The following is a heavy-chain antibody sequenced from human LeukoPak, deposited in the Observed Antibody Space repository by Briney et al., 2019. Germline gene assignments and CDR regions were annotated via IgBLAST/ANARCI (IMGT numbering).Heavy chain of an antibody. Sequence: GGSLRLSCAASGFAFNNYGTHWVRQAPGKGLEWVAAISYDGRNKHYPDSVKGRFTISRDISTDTLWLQMDSLRTEDTAVYYCARDYPYYGFWSGNHYGMDVWGQGTTVTVSS. J-gene: IGHJ6*02. V-gene: IGHV3-30*03. CDR3: ARDYPYYGFWSGNHYGMDV. CDR1: GFAFNNYG. D-gene: IGHD3-3*01. CDR2: ISYDGRNK.